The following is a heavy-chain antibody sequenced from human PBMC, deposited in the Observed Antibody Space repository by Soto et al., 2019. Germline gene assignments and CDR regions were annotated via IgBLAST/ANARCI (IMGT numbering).Heavy chain of an antibody. Sequence: QVQLVESGGGVVQPGRSLRLSCAASGFTFSSYGKHWVRQAPGKGLEWVAVISYDGSNKYYADSVKGRFTISRDNSKNTLYLQMNSPRAEDTAVYYCAKVRGKLAAAEDWYFDLWGRGTLVIVSS. CDR1: GFTFSSYG. J-gene: IGHJ2*01. CDR3: AKVRGKLAAAEDWYFDL. CDR2: ISYDGSNK. V-gene: IGHV3-30*18. D-gene: IGHD6-13*01.